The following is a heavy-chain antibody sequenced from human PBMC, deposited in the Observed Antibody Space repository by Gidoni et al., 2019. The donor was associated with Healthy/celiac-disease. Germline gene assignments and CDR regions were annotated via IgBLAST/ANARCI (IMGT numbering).Heavy chain of an antibody. J-gene: IGHJ6*03. CDR2: ISGSGGST. Sequence: EVQLLESGGGLVQPGGSLRLSCAASGFTFSSYAMSWVRQAPGKGLEWVSAISGSGGSTYYADSVKGRFTISRDNSKNTLYLQMNSLRAEDTAVYYCARVIKEEYSSSIYYYYMDVWGKGTTVTVSS. V-gene: IGHV3-23*01. CDR1: GFTFSSYA. D-gene: IGHD6-6*01. CDR3: ARVIKEEYSSSIYYYYMDV.